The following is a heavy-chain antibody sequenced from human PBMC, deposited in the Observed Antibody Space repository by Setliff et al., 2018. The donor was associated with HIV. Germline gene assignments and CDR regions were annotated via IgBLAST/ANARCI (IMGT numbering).Heavy chain of an antibody. CDR2: ISSSGRDT. V-gene: IGHV3-48*03. CDR3: ARVPATVVTLNWFDP. Sequence: GGSLRLSCVVSGFTSSTYEVNWVRQAPGKGLEWVSCISSSGRDTYYADSVKGRFTISRDNAKNSMYLQLNSLRAEDTAVYYCARVPATVVTLNWFDPWGQGTLVTVSS. CDR1: GFTSSTYE. D-gene: IGHD4-17*01. J-gene: IGHJ5*02.